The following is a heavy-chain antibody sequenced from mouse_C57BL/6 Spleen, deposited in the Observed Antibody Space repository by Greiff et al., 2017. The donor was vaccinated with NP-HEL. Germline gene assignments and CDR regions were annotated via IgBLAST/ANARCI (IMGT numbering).Heavy chain of an antibody. J-gene: IGHJ3*01. CDR1: GYTFTDYE. Sequence: QVQLKESGAELVRPGASVTLSCKASGYTFTDYEMHWVKQTPVHGLEWIGAIDPETGGTAYNQKFKGKAILTADKSSSTAYMELRSLTSEDSAVYYCTRWDYDGGFAYWGQGTLVTVSA. CDR2: IDPETGGT. D-gene: IGHD2-4*01. CDR3: TRWDYDGGFAY. V-gene: IGHV1-15*01.